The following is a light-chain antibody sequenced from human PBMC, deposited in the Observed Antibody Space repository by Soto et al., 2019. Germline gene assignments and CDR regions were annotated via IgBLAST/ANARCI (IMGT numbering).Light chain of an antibody. CDR3: ATLDRSLSVGV. J-gene: IGLJ2*01. V-gene: IGLV1-51*01. CDR2: DND. Sequence: QSVLTQPPSVSAAPGQKVTISCSGSSSNIGNNYVFWYQQLPRTAPKLLIYDNDKRPSGIPDRFSGSKSGTSATLGITGLQTGDEADYYCATLDRSLSVGVFGGGTKLTVL. CDR1: SSNIGNNY.